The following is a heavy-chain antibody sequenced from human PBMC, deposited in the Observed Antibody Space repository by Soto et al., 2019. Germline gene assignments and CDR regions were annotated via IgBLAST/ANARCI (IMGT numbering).Heavy chain of an antibody. Sequence: HSETLSLTCTVXGGSISSYYWSWIRQPPGKGLEWIGYIYYSGSTNXXPXXXXXXXXXXXTXXXQFSLKLSSVTAADTAVYYCAXXXXXLGXTLSTYARDAFDIWGQGTMVTVSS. CDR3: AXXXXXLGXTLSTYARDAFDI. V-gene: IGHV4-59*08. CDR1: GGSISSYY. J-gene: IGHJ3*02. D-gene: IGHD3-16*01. CDR2: IYYSGST.